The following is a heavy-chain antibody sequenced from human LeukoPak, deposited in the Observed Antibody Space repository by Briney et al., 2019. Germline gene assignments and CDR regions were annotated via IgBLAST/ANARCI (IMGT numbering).Heavy chain of an antibody. Sequence: PGGSLRLSCAASGFTFSSYEMNWVRQAPGKGVEWVSYISSSGSTIYYADSVKARFTISRDNAKNSLYLQMNSLRAEDTAVYYCARVGGYSSSWYGHYYYYGMDVWGQGTTVTVSS. V-gene: IGHV3-48*03. CDR3: ARVGGYSSSWYGHYYYYGMDV. D-gene: IGHD6-13*01. J-gene: IGHJ6*02. CDR2: ISSSGSTI. CDR1: GFTFSSYE.